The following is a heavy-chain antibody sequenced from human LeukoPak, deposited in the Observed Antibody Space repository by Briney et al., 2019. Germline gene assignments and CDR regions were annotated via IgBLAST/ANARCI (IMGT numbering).Heavy chain of an antibody. Sequence: SETLSLTCSVSGGSISSSSYYWTWIRQPPGKGLEWIGYIYYSGSTDYNPSLKSRVTISVDTSKNQFSLKLSSVTAADTAVYYCARGGAGRPTRVAFDIWGQGTMVTVSS. CDR3: ARGGAGRPTRVAFDI. J-gene: IGHJ3*02. V-gene: IGHV4-61*01. CDR1: GGSISSSSYY. CDR2: IYYSGST. D-gene: IGHD4-17*01.